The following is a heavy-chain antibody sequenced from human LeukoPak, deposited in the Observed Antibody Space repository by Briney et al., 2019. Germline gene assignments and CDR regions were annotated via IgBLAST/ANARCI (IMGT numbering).Heavy chain of an antibody. D-gene: IGHD6-19*01. V-gene: IGHV3-11*03. CDR3: ARSYSSGSLLY. J-gene: IGHJ4*02. Sequence: GGSLRLSCAASGFTFNDYYMSWIRQAPGKGLEWVSYISSSSSYTNYADSVKGRFTISRDNTKNSLYLQMNSLRSDDTAVYYCARSYSSGSLLYWGQGTLVTVSS. CDR2: ISSSSSYT. CDR1: GFTFNDYY.